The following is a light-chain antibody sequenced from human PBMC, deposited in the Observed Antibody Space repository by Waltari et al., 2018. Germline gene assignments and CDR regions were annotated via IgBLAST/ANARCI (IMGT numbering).Light chain of an antibody. Sequence: DIQMTQSPSTLSASVGHRVTITCRASQSISPWLAWYQQKPGKAPKLLIYQASSLESGVPSTFSGSASGTDFTLTISSLQPDDFATYYCQQYHTYPWTFGQGTKVETK. J-gene: IGKJ1*01. CDR2: QAS. V-gene: IGKV1-5*03. CDR3: QQYHTYPWT. CDR1: QSISPW.